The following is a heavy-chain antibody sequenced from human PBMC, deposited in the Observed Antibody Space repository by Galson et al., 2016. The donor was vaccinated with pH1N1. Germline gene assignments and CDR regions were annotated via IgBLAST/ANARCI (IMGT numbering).Heavy chain of an antibody. Sequence: SLRLSCAASGFTLDNHAMHWVRQAPGKGLEWVAVISYDGRQKEYADYAKGRFTISRDNSKNTVSLQLNSLRSDDTAIYYCARDPKCTTWVGPFDYWGQGTLVTAAS. CDR3: ARDPKCTTWVGPFDY. J-gene: IGHJ4*02. CDR2: ISYDGRQK. V-gene: IGHV3-30*14. CDR1: GFTLDNHA. D-gene: IGHD2/OR15-2a*01.